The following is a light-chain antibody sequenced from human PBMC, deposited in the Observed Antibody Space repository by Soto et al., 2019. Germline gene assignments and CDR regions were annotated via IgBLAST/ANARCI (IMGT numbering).Light chain of an antibody. CDR3: SSYAGSNNV. J-gene: IGLJ1*01. V-gene: IGLV2-8*01. CDR1: SIDVGGYNY. CDR2: EVS. Sequence: QSVLTQPPSASGSPGQSVTISGTGTSIDVGGYNYVSWYQQHPGKAPKLMIYEVSKRPSGVPDRFSGSKSGNTASLTVSGLQAEDEADYYCSSYAGSNNVFGTGTKVTVL.